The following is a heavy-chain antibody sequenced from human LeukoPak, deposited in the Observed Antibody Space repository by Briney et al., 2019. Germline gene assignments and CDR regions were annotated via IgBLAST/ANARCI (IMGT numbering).Heavy chain of an antibody. D-gene: IGHD4-23*01. CDR3: ARRKTNMAVGL. CDR2: IHYSGTA. J-gene: IGHJ4*02. Sequence: PSETLSLTCTVSGDSISSDYNWAWIRQPPGKGLEWIGNIHYSGTAHYNPSLKSRVTMSADTSKNQFSLRLSSVTAADTAVYYCARRKTNMAVGLWGQGILVTVSS. CDR1: GDSISSDYN. V-gene: IGHV4-39*01.